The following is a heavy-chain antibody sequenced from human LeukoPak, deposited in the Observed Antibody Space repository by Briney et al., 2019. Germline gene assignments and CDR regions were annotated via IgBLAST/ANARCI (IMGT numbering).Heavy chain of an antibody. D-gene: IGHD1-26*01. Sequence: SETLSLTCTVSGGSISNYWSWVRQTPGKGLEWIEYISYSGNTNYNPSLKSRVTISLDTSKNQFSLNLTSVTAADTAVYYCARLGGSHSPHGYWGQGTLVTVSS. V-gene: IGHV4-59*08. CDR3: ARLGGSHSPHGY. CDR2: ISYSGNT. J-gene: IGHJ4*02. CDR1: GGSISNY.